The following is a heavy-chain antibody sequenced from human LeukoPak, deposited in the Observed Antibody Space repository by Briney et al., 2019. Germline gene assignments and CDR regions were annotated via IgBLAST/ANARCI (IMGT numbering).Heavy chain of an antibody. V-gene: IGHV4-30-4*08. CDR2: IYYSGST. D-gene: IGHD3-9*01. J-gene: IGHJ4*02. Sequence: LRLSCAASGFTFSDYYMSWIRQPPGKGLEWIGYIYYSGSTYYNPSLKSRVTISVDTSKNQFSLKLSSVTAADTAVYYCARARYDILTGYPVFDYWGQGTLVTVSS. CDR1: GFTFSDYY. CDR3: ARARYDILTGYPVFDY.